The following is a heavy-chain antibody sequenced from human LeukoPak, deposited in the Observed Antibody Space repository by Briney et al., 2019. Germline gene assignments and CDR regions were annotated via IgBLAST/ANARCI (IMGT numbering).Heavy chain of an antibody. CDR2: ISYDGSNK. Sequence: GGSLRLSCAASGFTFSSYGMHWVRQAPGKGLEWVAVISYDGSNKYYADSVKGRFTISRDNSKNTLYLQMNSLRAEDTAVYYCAKSPGVTAIYGAFDYWGQGILVTVSS. V-gene: IGHV3-30*18. CDR3: AKSPGVTAIYGAFDY. CDR1: GFTFSSYG. J-gene: IGHJ4*02. D-gene: IGHD2-21*02.